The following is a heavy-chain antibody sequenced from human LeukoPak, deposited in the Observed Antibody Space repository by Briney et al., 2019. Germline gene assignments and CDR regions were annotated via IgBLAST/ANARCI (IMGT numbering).Heavy chain of an antibody. Sequence: GGSLRLSCAASGFIFSSYEMNWVRQAPGKGLEWVSYISSSGSTIYYADSVKGRFTISRDSAKNSLYLQMNSLRAEDTAVYYCARVLRGQQLDHWGQGTLVTVSS. CDR1: GFIFSSYE. V-gene: IGHV3-48*03. D-gene: IGHD2-2*01. CDR2: ISSSGSTI. J-gene: IGHJ4*02. CDR3: ARVLRGQQLDH.